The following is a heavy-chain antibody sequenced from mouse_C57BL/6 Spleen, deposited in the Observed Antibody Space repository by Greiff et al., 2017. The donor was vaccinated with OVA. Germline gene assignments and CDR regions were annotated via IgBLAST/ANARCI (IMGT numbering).Heavy chain of an antibody. J-gene: IGHJ1*03. V-gene: IGHV1-72*01. CDR1: GYTFTSYW. Sequence: VQLQQPGAELVKPGASVKLSCTASGYTFTSYWMRWVKQRPGRGLEWIGRIDPNSGGTKYNEKFKSKATLTVDKPSSTAYMQLSSLTSEDSAVYYCAKADHNGSSYWYFDVWGTGTTVTVSS. CDR3: AKADHNGSSYWYFDV. D-gene: IGHD1-1*01. CDR2: IDPNSGGT.